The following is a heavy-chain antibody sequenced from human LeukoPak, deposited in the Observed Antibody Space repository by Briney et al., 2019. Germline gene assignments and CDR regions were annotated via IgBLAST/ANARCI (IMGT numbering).Heavy chain of an antibody. CDR2: INHGGST. CDR1: XYX. V-gene: IGHV4-34*01. CDR3: GXXXXXXXXXXXY. J-gene: IGHJ4*02. Sequence: XYXXSXIRQPPGXGPXWIGEINHGGSTSXHPSLKSRVALSVDXXKNXFSLNLTSVNAADTAMYYCGXXXXXXXXXXXYWGXGXXXXVSS.